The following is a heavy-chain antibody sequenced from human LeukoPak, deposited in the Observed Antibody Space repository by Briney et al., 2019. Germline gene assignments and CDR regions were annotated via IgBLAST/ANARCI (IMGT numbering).Heavy chain of an antibody. CDR3: ARSTVVGATRGPE. CDR2: IYHSGST. D-gene: IGHD2-15*01. CDR1: GYSISSGYY. V-gene: IGHV4-38-2*02. Sequence: SETLSLTCTVSGYSISSGYYWGWIRQPPGKGLEWIGSIYHSGSTYYNPSLKSRVTISVDTSKNQFSLKLSSVTAADTAVYYCARSTVVGATRGPEWGQGTLVTVSS. J-gene: IGHJ4*02.